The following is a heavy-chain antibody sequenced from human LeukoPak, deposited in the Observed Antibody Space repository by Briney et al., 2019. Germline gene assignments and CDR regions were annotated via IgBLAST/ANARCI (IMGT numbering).Heavy chain of an antibody. CDR2: ISWNSGSI. CDR1: GFTFDDYA. CDR3: AKDTRDMVFGYAFDI. J-gene: IGHJ3*02. Sequence: GRSLRLSCAASGFTFDDYAMHWVRQAPGKGLEWVSGISWNSGSIGYADSVKGRFTISRDNAKSSLYLQMNSLRAEDMALYYCAKDTRDMVFGYAFDIWGQGTMVTVSS. V-gene: IGHV3-9*03. D-gene: IGHD3/OR15-3a*01.